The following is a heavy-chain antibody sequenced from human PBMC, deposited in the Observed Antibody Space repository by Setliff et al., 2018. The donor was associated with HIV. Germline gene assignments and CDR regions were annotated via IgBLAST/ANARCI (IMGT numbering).Heavy chain of an antibody. Sequence: SLTCTVSGASFIRSRYYWSWIRQPAGKGLEWIGHVYTTGSASYNPSLESRVTILEALSKNQFSLNLGSVTAADTAVYFCARALAGGSGWNYFDLWGPGTLVTVSS. CDR1: GASFIRSRYY. V-gene: IGHV4-61*09. J-gene: IGHJ4*02. D-gene: IGHD6-19*01. CDR2: VYTTGSA. CDR3: ARALAGGSGWNYFDL.